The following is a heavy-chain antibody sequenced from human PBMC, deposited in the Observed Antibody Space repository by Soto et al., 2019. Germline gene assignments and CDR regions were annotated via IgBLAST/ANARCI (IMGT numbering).Heavy chain of an antibody. Sequence: QVQLVESGGGVVQPGRSLRLSCAASGFIFSRYAMHWVRQAPGKGLEWVALISDDGSTKYYADSVKGPFNISRDNSKNTLYLQMNSLSAEDTAVYYCTRADLTVTLSVFDPWGQGTLVTVSS. V-gene: IGHV3-30-3*01. D-gene: IGHD4-17*01. CDR3: TRADLTVTLSVFDP. CDR1: GFIFSRYA. CDR2: ISDDGSTK. J-gene: IGHJ5*02.